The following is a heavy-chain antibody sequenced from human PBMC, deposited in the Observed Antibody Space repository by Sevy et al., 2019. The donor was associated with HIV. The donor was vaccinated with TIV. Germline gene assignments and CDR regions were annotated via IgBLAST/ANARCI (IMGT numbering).Heavy chain of an antibody. CDR3: ARDRNNYDSSGYPKGIDV. V-gene: IGHV1-18*01. CDR2: ISGYNGDT. D-gene: IGHD3-22*01. J-gene: IGHJ6*02. CDR1: GYTFIRNG. Sequence: ASVKVYCKASGYTFIRNGITWVRQAPGQGLEWMGWISGYNGDTNYAQKFQGRVTMTTDTSTSTAYMELRSLRSDDTAVYYSARDRNNYDSSGYPKGIDVWGQGTTVTVSS.